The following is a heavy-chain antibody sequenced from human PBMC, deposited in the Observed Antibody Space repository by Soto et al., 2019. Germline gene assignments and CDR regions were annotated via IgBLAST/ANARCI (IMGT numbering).Heavy chain of an antibody. CDR1: GGSFSGYY. CDR2: INHSGST. CDR3: AWCGHGNYYGMDV. D-gene: IGHD1-26*01. V-gene: IGHV4-34*01. Sequence: PSETLSLTCAVYGGSFSGYYWSWIRQPPGKGLEWIVEINHSGSTNYNPSLKSRVTISVDTSKNQFSLKLSSVTAADTAVYYCAWCGHGNYYGMDVWGQGTTVTVSS. J-gene: IGHJ6*02.